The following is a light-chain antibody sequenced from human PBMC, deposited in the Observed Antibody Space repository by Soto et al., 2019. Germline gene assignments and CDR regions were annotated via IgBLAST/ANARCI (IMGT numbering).Light chain of an antibody. CDR3: QQSYNISFS. Sequence: DIQMTQSPSSLAAAVGERVTITCRASQNIHSFLNWYQQNPGKAPQILIYGGSALQSGGPSRFSGSGSGTDFTLTISSLQPEDFASYFCQQSYNISFSFGPGTRVDI. CDR1: QNIHSF. V-gene: IGKV1-39*01. CDR2: GGS. J-gene: IGKJ3*01.